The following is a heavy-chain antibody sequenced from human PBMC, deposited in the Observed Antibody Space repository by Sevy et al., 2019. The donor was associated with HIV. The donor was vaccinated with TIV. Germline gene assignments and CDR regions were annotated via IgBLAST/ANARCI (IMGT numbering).Heavy chain of an antibody. V-gene: IGHV4-39*01. CDR3: ARSPKAGQLNYYYYMDV. CDR1: GGSISSSSYY. J-gene: IGHJ6*03. Sequence: SETLSLACTVSGGSISSSSYYWGWIRQRPGKGLEWIGSIYYSGSTYYNPSLKSRVTISVDTSKNQFSLKLSSVTAADTAVYYCARSPKAGQLNYYYYMDVWGKGTTVTVSS. CDR2: IYYSGST. D-gene: IGHD6-19*01.